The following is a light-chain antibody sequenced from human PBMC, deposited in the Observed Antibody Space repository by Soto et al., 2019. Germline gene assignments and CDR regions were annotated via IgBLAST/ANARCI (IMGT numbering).Light chain of an antibody. CDR3: PQFGSSPPRLT. J-gene: IGKJ4*01. CDR2: AAS. Sequence: EIVLTQSPGTLYLSPGERATLSCRASQSLSSTFLAWYQQKPGQAPRLLIYAASSRAAGIPARLSGSGSGTDFTLTISRLAPEDFAVYYCPQFGSSPPRLTFGGGTKVEIK. V-gene: IGKV3-20*01. CDR1: QSLSSTF.